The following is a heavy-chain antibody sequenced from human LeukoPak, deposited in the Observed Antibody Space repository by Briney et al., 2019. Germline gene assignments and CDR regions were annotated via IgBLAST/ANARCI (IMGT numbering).Heavy chain of an antibody. CDR1: GYTFTGYS. Sequence: ASVKVSCKASGYTFTGYSMHWVRQAPGQGLEWMGWINPSSGGTNYAQKFQGRVTMTRDTSINTSYMELRRLRSDDTAVYYCARGGVVVLGVMGIWGQGTVVTVSS. J-gene: IGHJ3*02. CDR2: INPSSGGT. V-gene: IGHV1-2*02. D-gene: IGHD2-21*01. CDR3: ARGGVVVLGVMGI.